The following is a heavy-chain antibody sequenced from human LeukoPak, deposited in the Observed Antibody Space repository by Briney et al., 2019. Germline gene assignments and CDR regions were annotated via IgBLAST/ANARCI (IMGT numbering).Heavy chain of an antibody. CDR1: GYTFTSYY. V-gene: IGHV1-46*01. D-gene: IGHD3-3*01. CDR2: INPSGGST. Sequence: GASVKVSCKASGYTFTSYYMHWVRQAPGQGLEWMGIINPSGGSTSYAQKFQGRVTMTRDTSTSTVYMELSSLRSEDTAVYYCARDPHGSGYYSIYYYYYGMDVWGQGTTVTVSS. J-gene: IGHJ6*02. CDR3: ARDPHGSGYYSIYYYYYGMDV.